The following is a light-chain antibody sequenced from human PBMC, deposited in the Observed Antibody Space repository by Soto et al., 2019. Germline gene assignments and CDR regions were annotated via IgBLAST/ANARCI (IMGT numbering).Light chain of an antibody. J-gene: IGLJ2*01. CDR3: CSYAGSISFVV. CDR2: EVR. V-gene: IGLV2-23*02. Sequence: QSALTQPASVSGSPGQSITICCTGTSSDVGSYSLVSWYQQHPGKAPKLMIYEVRRRPSGVSNRFSGSKSGNTASLTISGLQAEDEADYYCCSYAGSISFVVLGGGTKLTVL. CDR1: SSDVGSYSL.